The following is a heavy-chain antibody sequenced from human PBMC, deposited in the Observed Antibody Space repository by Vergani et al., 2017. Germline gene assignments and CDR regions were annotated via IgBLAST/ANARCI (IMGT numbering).Heavy chain of an antibody. CDR1: GGSFSGYY. J-gene: IGHJ6*02. CDR2: INHSGST. CDR3: ARGGGGEYGSGSYYFSADHYYYYYGMDV. V-gene: IGHV4-34*01. Sequence: QVQLQQWGAGLLKPSETLSLTCAVYGGSFSGYYWSWIRQPPGKGLEWIGEINHSGSTNYNPSLKSRVTISVDTSKNQFSLQLNSVTPEDTAVYYCARGGGGEYGSGSYYFSADHYYYYYGMDVWGQGTTVTVSS. D-gene: IGHD3-10*01.